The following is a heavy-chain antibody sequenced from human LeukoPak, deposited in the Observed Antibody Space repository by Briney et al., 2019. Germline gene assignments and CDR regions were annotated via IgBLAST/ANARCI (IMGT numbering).Heavy chain of an antibody. J-gene: IGHJ3*01. CDR2: ISSSSTTI. D-gene: IGHD1-1*01. Sequence: GGSLRLSCAASGFTFSSYSMMWVRQAPGKGLEWVSYISSSSTTIHYADSVKGRFTISRDNAKNSVYLQINTLRAEDTAVYYCARGPGGAFDFWGQGAMVTVSS. CDR1: GFTFSSYS. V-gene: IGHV3-48*01. CDR3: ARGPGGAFDF.